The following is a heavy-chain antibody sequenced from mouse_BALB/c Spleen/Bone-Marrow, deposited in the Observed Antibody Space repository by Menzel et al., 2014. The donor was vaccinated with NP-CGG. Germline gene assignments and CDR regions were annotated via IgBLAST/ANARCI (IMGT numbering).Heavy chain of an antibody. CDR3: ARRDGGPMDY. J-gene: IGHJ4*01. CDR2: ISSGGSYT. Sequence: EVQVVESGGDLVKPGGSLKLSCAASGFTFXNYGMSWVRQTPDKRLEWVATISSGGSYTYYPDSVKGRFTISRDNAKNTLYLQMSSLKSEDTAMYYCARRDGGPMDYWGQGTSVTVSS. CDR1: GFTFXNYG. V-gene: IGHV5-6*01. D-gene: IGHD2-3*01.